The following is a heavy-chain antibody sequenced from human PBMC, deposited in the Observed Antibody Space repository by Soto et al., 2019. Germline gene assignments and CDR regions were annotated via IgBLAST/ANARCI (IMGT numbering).Heavy chain of an antibody. D-gene: IGHD1-1*01. J-gene: IGHJ6*02. CDR3: ARDFRNVLTQYYYYYGMDV. Sequence: SVKVSCKASGYTFTSYAMHWVRQAPGQRLEWMGGIIPIFGTANYAQKFQGRVTITADESTSTAYMELSSLRSEDTAVYYCARDFRNVLTQYYYYYGMDVWGQGTTVTVSS. CDR2: IIPIFGTA. V-gene: IGHV1-69*13. CDR1: GYTFTSYA.